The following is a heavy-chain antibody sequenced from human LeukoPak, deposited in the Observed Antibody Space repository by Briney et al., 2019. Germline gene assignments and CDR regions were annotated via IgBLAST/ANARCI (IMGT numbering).Heavy chain of an antibody. V-gene: IGHV4-30-2*01. Sequence: PSQTLSLTCAVSGGSISSGGYCWSWIRQPPGKGLEWIGYIYHSGSTYYNPSLKSRVTISVDRSKNQFSLKLSSVTAADTAVYYCARSHYDSSGYEDAFDIWGQGTMVTVSS. CDR1: GGSISSGGYC. CDR2: IYHSGST. D-gene: IGHD3-22*01. J-gene: IGHJ3*02. CDR3: ARSHYDSSGYEDAFDI.